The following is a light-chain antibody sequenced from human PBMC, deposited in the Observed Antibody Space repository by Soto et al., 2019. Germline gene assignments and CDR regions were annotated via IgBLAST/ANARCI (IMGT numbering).Light chain of an antibody. CDR1: SSDVGGYHS. V-gene: IGLV2-14*01. CDR3: SSYTTSSPRV. Sequence: QSVLTQPASVSGSPGQSSTISCTGTSSDVGGYHSVSWYQQHPGIAPKLMISEVSNRPSGVSNRLSGSKSGNMASLTISWLQAEDEADYCCSSYTTSSPRVFGGGTKVTV. CDR2: EVS. J-gene: IGLJ2*01.